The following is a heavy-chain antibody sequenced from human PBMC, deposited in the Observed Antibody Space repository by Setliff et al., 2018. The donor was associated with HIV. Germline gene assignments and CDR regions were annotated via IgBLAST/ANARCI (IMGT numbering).Heavy chain of an antibody. CDR3: ASYEREGFDY. CDR1: GGTFNSYA. V-gene: IGHV1-69*10. CDR2: IIPILDIA. Sequence: SVKVSCKASGGTFNSYAISWVRQAPGQGLEWMGGIIPILDIANYALKFQGRVTITADKSTGAAYMELSSLRSDDTAVYYCASYEREGFDYWGQGTLVTVSS. D-gene: IGHD3-16*01. J-gene: IGHJ4*02.